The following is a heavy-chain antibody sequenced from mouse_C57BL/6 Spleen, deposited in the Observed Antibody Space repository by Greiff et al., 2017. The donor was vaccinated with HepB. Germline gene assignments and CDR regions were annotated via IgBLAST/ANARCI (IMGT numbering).Heavy chain of an antibody. CDR1: GFTFSDYG. Sequence: EVKLMESGGGLVKPGGSLKLSCAASGFTFSDYGMHWVRQAPEKGLEWVAYISSGSSTIYYADTVKGRFTIARDNAKNTLFLQMTSLRSEDTAMYYCARSYYYGSSYWYFDVWGTGTTVTVSS. J-gene: IGHJ1*03. D-gene: IGHD1-1*01. CDR2: ISSGSSTI. CDR3: ARSYYYGSSYWYFDV. V-gene: IGHV5-17*01.